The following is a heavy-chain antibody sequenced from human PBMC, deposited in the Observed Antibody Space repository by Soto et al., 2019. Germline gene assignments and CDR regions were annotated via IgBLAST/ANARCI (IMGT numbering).Heavy chain of an antibody. J-gene: IGHJ5*02. CDR3: ASDYSKTYGSTP. D-gene: IGHD4-4*01. Sequence: QVQLVQSGAEVKKPGSSVKVSCKASGGTFSSYAISWVRQAPGRGLEWMGGIIPIFGTANYAQKFQGRVTITADESTSPAYMELSSLKSEDTAVYYCASDYSKTYGSTPWGQGTLVTVSS. CDR1: GGTFSSYA. V-gene: IGHV1-69*12. CDR2: IIPIFGTA.